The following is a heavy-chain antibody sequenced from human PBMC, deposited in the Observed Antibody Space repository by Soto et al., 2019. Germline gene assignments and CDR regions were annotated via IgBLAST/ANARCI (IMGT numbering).Heavy chain of an antibody. Sequence: GGSLRLSCAASGCTFSTSAMSWVRHSPGRGLEWVSGISGSGGRTYYADSMKGRFTIYRDNSKNTVHLQMNSLRVDDTGVYYCAKDGIVGTTTDYSYGMEVWGQGTTVTVSS. D-gene: IGHD1-26*01. CDR1: GCTFSTSA. CDR2: ISGSGGRT. J-gene: IGHJ6*02. CDR3: AKDGIVGTTTDYSYGMEV. V-gene: IGHV3-23*01.